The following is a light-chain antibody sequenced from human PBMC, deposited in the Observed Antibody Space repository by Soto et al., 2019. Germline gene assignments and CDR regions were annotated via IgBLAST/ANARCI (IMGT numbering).Light chain of an antibody. J-gene: IGKJ4*01. Sequence: DIQMTQSPSSLSASVGDRVTITCQASQDITNYLNWYQQKPGKAPKALIYDASNLQIGVPSRFNGSGSGTDFTFTISSLQPEDIATYYCQQYDNLPLTFGGGTKVEIK. CDR2: DAS. V-gene: IGKV1-33*01. CDR1: QDITNY. CDR3: QQYDNLPLT.